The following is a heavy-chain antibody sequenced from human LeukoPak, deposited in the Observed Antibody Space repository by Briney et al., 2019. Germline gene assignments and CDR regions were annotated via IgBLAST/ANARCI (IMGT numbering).Heavy chain of an antibody. D-gene: IGHD4-23*01. CDR2: ISYDGSNK. Sequence: GGSLRLSCAASGFTFSSYAMHGVRQAPGKGLEWVAVISYDGSNKYYADSVKGRFTISRDNSKNTLYLQMNSLRAEDTAVYYCARGVALYGGKPLDYWGQGTLVTVSS. J-gene: IGHJ4*02. CDR1: GFTFSSYA. V-gene: IGHV3-30*04. CDR3: ARGVALYGGKPLDY.